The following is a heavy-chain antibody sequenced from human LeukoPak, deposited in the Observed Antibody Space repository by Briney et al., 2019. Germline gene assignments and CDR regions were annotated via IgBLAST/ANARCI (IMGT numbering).Heavy chain of an antibody. D-gene: IGHD1-1*01. J-gene: IGHJ4*02. CDR3: ARRDTNNFGQPYFDY. V-gene: IGHV4-59*01. CDR2: IYYSGST. CDR1: DGSISTFY. Sequence: SETLSLTCTVSDGSISTFYWSWIRQPPGKGLEWIGYIYYSGSTSYNPSLKSRVIISGDTSKNQFSLKLSSVTAADTAVYYCARRDTNNFGQPYFDYWGQGTLVTVSS.